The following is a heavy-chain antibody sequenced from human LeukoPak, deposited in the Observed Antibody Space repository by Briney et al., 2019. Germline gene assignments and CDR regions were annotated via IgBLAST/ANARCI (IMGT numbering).Heavy chain of an antibody. CDR1: GFTFDDYG. Sequence: GGSLRLSCTASGFTFDDYGMSWVRQVPGKGLEWVSNINWNGGSTGYADSVKGRFTISRDNSKNTLYLQMNSLRAEDTAVYYCANTDTAMEYYYYYMDVWGKGTTVTISS. CDR3: ANTDTAMEYYYYYMDV. D-gene: IGHD5-18*01. CDR2: INWNGGST. V-gene: IGHV3-20*04. J-gene: IGHJ6*03.